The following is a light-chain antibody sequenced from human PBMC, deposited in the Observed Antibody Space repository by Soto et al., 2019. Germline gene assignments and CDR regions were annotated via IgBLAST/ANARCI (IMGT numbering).Light chain of an antibody. CDR1: SSDVGSYNR. CDR2: EVS. J-gene: IGLJ1*01. CDR3: SSFTTSDTYV. V-gene: IGLV2-18*02. Sequence: QCVLTQPPSVSGSPGQSVSISCTGTSSDVGSYNRVSWYQQPPGTAPKLIISEVSNRPSGVPDRFSGSKSGNTASLTISGLQAEDEADYYCSSFTTSDTYVFGTG.